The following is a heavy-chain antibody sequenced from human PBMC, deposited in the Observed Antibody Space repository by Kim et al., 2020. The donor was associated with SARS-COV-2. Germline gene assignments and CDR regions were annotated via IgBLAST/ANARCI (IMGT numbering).Heavy chain of an antibody. V-gene: IGHV3-53*01. CDR2: IYRGGGA. Sequence: GGSLRLSCAASGFTFSSNYMRWVRQAPGKGLEWVSVIYRGGGAFYSASAKERRSISSDNSNNTSHLLKNSLRTADTTAFYCATAVVWGGIATGGMD. J-gene: IGHJ6*01. CDR3: ATAVVWGGIATGGMD. CDR1: GFTFSSNY. D-gene: IGHD3-10*01.